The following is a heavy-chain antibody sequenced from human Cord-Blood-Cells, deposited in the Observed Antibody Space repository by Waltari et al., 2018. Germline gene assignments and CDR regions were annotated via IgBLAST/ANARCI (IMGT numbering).Heavy chain of an antibody. Sequence: QVQLVQSGAEVKKPGASLKVSCKASGYTFTGYSLHWVRWAPGQGLEWMGWINPNSGGTNYAKKFQGRVTMTRDTSISTAYMGLGRLKADDTAVYYCAREPGGKGGDYWGQGTLVTVSS. D-gene: IGHD3-16*01. CDR3: AREPGGKGGDY. J-gene: IGHJ4*02. CDR2: INPNSGGT. CDR1: GYTFTGYS. V-gene: IGHV1-2*02.